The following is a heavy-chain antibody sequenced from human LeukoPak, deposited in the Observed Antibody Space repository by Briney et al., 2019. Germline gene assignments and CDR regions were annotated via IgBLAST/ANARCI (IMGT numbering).Heavy chain of an antibody. V-gene: IGHV6-1*01. D-gene: IGHD6-19*01. J-gene: IGHJ5*02. CDR1: GDSVSRDTAT. CDR2: TYYRSKWYN. Sequence: SQTLSLTCAISGDSVSRDTATWNWIWQSPSRGLEWLGRTYYRSKWYNDYAESVKSRITINPDTSKNQFSLQLNSVTPEDTAVYYCTGVLGAVAFDWFDPWGQGTLVTVSS. CDR3: TGVLGAVAFDWFDP.